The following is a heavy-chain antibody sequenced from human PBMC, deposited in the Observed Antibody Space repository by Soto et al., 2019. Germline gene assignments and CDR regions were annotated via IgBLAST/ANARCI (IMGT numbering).Heavy chain of an antibody. CDR1: GFTFSSYS. V-gene: IGHV3-48*02. Sequence: PGGSLRLSCAASGFTFSSYSMNWVRQAPGKGLEWVSYISSSSTIYYADSVKGRFTISRDNAKNSLYLQMNSLRDEDTAVYYCARDPGNYYDSSGSGGWFDPWGQGTLVTVSS. CDR3: ARDPGNYYDSSGSGGWFDP. J-gene: IGHJ5*02. D-gene: IGHD3-22*01. CDR2: ISSSSTI.